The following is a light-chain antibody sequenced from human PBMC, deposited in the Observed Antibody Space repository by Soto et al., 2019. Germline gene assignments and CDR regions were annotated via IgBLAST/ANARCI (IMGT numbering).Light chain of an antibody. CDR3: QHYNKWPPGRT. J-gene: IGKJ1*01. CDR1: QTISSW. V-gene: IGKV1-5*03. Sequence: DIQMTQSPSTLSGSVGDRVTITCRASQTISSWLAWYQQKPGKAPKLLIYKASTLKSGVPSRFSGSGSGTEFTLTISSLQPDDFATYYCQHYNKWPPGRTLGQGTKVDIK. CDR2: KAS.